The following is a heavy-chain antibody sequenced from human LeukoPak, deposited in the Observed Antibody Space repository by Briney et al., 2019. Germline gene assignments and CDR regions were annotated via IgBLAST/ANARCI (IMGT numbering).Heavy chain of an antibody. D-gene: IGHD3-10*01. J-gene: IGHJ6*02. V-gene: IGHV4-4*02. CDR3: ARALDYYGSENGMDV. Sequence: NTSGTLSLTCAVSGGSISSSNWWSWVRQPPGKGLEWIGEIYHSGSTNYNPSLKSRVTISVDKSKNQFSLKLSSVTAADTAVYYCARALDYYGSENGMDVWGQGTTVTVSS. CDR1: GGSISSSNW. CDR2: IYHSGST.